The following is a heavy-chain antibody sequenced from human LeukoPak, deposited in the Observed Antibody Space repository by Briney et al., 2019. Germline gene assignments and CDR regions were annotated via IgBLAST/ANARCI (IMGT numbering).Heavy chain of an antibody. CDR3: ANGGGGDTLYYYYYMDV. CDR1: GFTFSSYG. J-gene: IGHJ6*03. Sequence: GGSLRLSCAASGFTFSSYGMHWVRQAPGKGLEWVAVISYDGSNKYYADSVKGRFTISRDNSKNTLYLQMNSLRAEDTAVYYCANGGGGDTLYYYYYMDVWGKGTTVTVSS. CDR2: ISYDGSNK. D-gene: IGHD2-21*02. V-gene: IGHV3-30*18.